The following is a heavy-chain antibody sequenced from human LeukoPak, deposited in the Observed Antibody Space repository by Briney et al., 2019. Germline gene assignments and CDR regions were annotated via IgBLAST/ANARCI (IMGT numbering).Heavy chain of an antibody. CDR3: ARPRNYDFWSGYYQTDAFDI. CDR1: GGSISSSSYY. CDR2: ISGSGGST. Sequence: ETLSLTCTVSGGSISSSSYYWGWIRQPPGKGLEWVSAISGSGGSTYYADSVKGRFTISRDNSKNTLYLQMNSLRAEDTAVYYCARPRNYDFWSGYYQTDAFDIWGQGTMVTVSS. J-gene: IGHJ3*02. V-gene: IGHV3-23*01. D-gene: IGHD3-3*01.